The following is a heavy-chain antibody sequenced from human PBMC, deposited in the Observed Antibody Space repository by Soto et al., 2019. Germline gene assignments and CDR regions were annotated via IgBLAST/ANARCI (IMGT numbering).Heavy chain of an antibody. D-gene: IGHD3-3*01. CDR2: IYWDDDK. J-gene: IGHJ4*02. CDR3: AHRVLRTVFGLVTTTAIYFEF. V-gene: IGHV2-5*02. CDR1: GFSLTTSGVG. Sequence: QITLNESGPTVVRPTETLTLTCRFSGFSLTTSGVGVGWNRQSPGKAPDWLAIIYWDDDKRYSASLKSRLTIHHDAPKHHVVLTVSDFFPKYTATYCCAHRVLRTVFGLVTTTAIYFEFWCQGTPVAVSS.